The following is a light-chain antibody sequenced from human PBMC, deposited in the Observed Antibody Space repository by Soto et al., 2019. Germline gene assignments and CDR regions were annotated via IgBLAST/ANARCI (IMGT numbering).Light chain of an antibody. CDR3: FSYRV. CDR1: SSDVGGYNY. CDR2: DVS. J-gene: IGLJ2*01. Sequence: QSVLTQPASVSGSPGQSITISCTGTSSDVGGYNYVSWYQHHPGKAPKLMIYDVSNRPSGVSNRFSGSKSGNTASLTISGLQAEDEADYYCFSYRVFGGGTKLTVL. V-gene: IGLV2-14*03.